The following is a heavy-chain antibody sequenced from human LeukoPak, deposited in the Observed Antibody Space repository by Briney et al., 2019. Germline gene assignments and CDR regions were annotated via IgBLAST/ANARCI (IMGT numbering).Heavy chain of an antibody. CDR3: ARELRTFDS. CDR2: IKHNGDDL. Sequence: GGSLRLSCAASGFTLSSYWVVCVRQAPGKGLEWVANIKHNGDDLNYVDSVEGRFTISRDNAQNSLYLHMTSLRAEDTAVYYCARELRTFDSWGQGTLVTVSS. CDR1: GFTLSSYW. D-gene: IGHD3-16*01. V-gene: IGHV3-7*01. J-gene: IGHJ4*02.